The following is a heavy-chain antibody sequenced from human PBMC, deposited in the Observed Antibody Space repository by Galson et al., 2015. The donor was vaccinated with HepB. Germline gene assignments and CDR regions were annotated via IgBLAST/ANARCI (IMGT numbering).Heavy chain of an antibody. D-gene: IGHD1-26*01. CDR2: ISAYNGNT. CDR3: ARDSGSYWRSDGMDV. J-gene: IGHJ6*02. Sequence: SVKVSCKASGYTFTSYGISWVRQAPGQGLEWMGWISAYNGNTNYAQKLQGSVTMTTDTSTSTAYMELRSLRSDDTAVYYCARDSGSYWRSDGMDVWGQGTTVTVSS. V-gene: IGHV1-18*01. CDR1: GYTFTSYG.